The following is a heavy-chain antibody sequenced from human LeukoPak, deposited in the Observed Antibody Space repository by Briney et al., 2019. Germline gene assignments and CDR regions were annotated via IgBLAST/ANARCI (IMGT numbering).Heavy chain of an antibody. CDR2: INPNSGGT. J-gene: IGHJ4*02. Sequence: ASVKVSCKASGYTFTGYYMHWVRQAPGQGLEWVGWINPNSGGTNYAQKFQGRVTMTRDTSISTAYMELSRLRSEDTAVYYCASGYSSRDETGDFDYWGQGTLVTVSS. D-gene: IGHD6-19*01. V-gene: IGHV1-2*02. CDR3: ASGYSSRDETGDFDY. CDR1: GYTFTGYY.